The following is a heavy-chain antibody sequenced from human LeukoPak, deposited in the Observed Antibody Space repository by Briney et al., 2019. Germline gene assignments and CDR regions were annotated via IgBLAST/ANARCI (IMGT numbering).Heavy chain of an antibody. V-gene: IGHV3-48*02. CDR2: ISDSSSLT. CDR1: GFTVSSNY. Sequence: GGSLRLSCAAPGFTVSSNYMNWVRQAPGKGLEWVSYISDSSSLTYYADSVKGRFTISRDNAKNSLSLQLNSLRDEDTAVYFCAKVIRGGYGMDVWGQGTTVTVPS. CDR3: AKVIRGGYGMDV. D-gene: IGHD3-10*01. J-gene: IGHJ6*02.